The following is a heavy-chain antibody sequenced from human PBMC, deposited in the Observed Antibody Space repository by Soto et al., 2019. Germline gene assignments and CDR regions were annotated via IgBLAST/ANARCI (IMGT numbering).Heavy chain of an antibody. Sequence: ASVKVSCKASGYSFTNYGISWVRQAPGQGLECMGWISPYSGNTNHAQKFQGRVTLTTDTSTSTAYMELRSLRYDDTAVYYCARDWSYPSAGIDYWGQGTLVTVSS. CDR1: GYSFTNYG. CDR3: ARDWSYPSAGIDY. J-gene: IGHJ4*02. CDR2: ISPYSGNT. V-gene: IGHV1-18*01.